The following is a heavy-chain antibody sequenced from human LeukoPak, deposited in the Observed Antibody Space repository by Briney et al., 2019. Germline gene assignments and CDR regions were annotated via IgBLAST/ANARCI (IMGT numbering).Heavy chain of an antibody. V-gene: IGHV3-30*18. D-gene: IGHD1-26*01. Sequence: GGSLRLSCAGSGFTFSDYTMNWVRQAPGKGLEWVSVISYDGSNKYYADSVKGRFTISRDNSKNTLYLQMNSLRAEDTAMYYCAKNSGSTALWGQGTLVTVSS. CDR2: ISYDGSNK. J-gene: IGHJ4*02. CDR1: GFTFSDYT. CDR3: AKNSGSTAL.